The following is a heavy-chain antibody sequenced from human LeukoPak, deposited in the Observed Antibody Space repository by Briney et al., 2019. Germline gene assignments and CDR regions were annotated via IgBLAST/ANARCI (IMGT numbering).Heavy chain of an antibody. CDR2: INPNSGGT. CDR1: GYTFTGYY. J-gene: IGHJ5*02. Sequence: ASVKVSCKVSGYTFTGYYMHWVRQAPGQGLEWMGWINPNSGGTNYAQKFQGRVTMTRDTSISTAYMELSRLRSDDTAVYYCARGPLRYCSSTSCYAGLGWFDPWGQGTLVTVSS. CDR3: ARGPLRYCSSTSCYAGLGWFDP. V-gene: IGHV1-2*02. D-gene: IGHD2-2*01.